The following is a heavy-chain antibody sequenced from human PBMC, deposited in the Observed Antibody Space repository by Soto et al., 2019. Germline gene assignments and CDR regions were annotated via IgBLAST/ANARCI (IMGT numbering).Heavy chain of an antibody. CDR3: ARAAQRAMDV. CDR2: IYQSGST. J-gene: IGHJ6*02. CDR1: GGSINRGGDS. D-gene: IGHD6-25*01. Sequence: QLQLQESGSRMVKPSETLSLICAVSGGSINRGGDSWSWVRQPLGKGLEWLGHIYQSGSTYYNPSLKNRVTMSLDRSKNQFSLKLLSVTAADTAVYYCARAAQRAMDVWGQGTTVTVSS. V-gene: IGHV4-30-2*01.